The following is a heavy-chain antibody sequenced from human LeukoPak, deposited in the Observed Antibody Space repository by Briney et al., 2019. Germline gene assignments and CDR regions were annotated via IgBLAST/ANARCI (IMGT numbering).Heavy chain of an antibody. CDR1: VGSISSSSYY. D-gene: IGHD6-13*01. V-gene: IGHV4-39*01. CDR2: IYYSGST. J-gene: IGHJ4*02. Sequence: SETLSLTCTVSVGSISSSSYYWGWIRQPPGKGLEWIGSIYYSGSTYYNPSLKSRLTISVDTSKNQFSLKLSSVTAADTAVYYCARWAAPPSGFDYWGQGTLVTVSS. CDR3: ARWAAPPSGFDY.